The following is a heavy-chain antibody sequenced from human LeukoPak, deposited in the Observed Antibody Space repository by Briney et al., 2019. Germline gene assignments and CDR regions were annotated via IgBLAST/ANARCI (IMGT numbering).Heavy chain of an antibody. CDR3: ARALEGCTSCPVALDY. CDR2: ISAYSGNT. Sequence: GASVKVSCKASGYTFSSYGISWVRQAPGQGLEWMGWISAYSGNTHYAQKFQGRVTMTRDTSTSTVYMELSSLRSEDTAVYYCARALEGCTSCPVALDYWGQGTLVTVSS. V-gene: IGHV1-18*01. D-gene: IGHD2-2*01. CDR1: GYTFSSYG. J-gene: IGHJ4*02.